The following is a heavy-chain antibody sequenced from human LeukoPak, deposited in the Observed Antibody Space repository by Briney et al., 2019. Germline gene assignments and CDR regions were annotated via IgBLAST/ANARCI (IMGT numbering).Heavy chain of an antibody. D-gene: IGHD3-3*01. CDR1: GYTFTGYY. V-gene: IGHV1-2*02. Sequence: GASVKVSCKASGYTFTGYYMHWVRQAPGQGLEWMGWINPNSGGTNYAQKFQGRVTMTRDTSISTAYMELSRLRSDDTAVYYCARDGYDFWSGYYTTVWFDPWGQRTLVTVSS. CDR3: ARDGYDFWSGYYTTVWFDP. J-gene: IGHJ5*02. CDR2: INPNSGGT.